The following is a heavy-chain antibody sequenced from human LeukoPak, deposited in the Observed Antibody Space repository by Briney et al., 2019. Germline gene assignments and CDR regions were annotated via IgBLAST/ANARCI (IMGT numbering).Heavy chain of an antibody. CDR1: GFTFSTYS. CDR3: ARDPHYYYGMDV. Sequence: PGGSLRLSCAASGFTFSTYSMNWVRQAPGKGLEWVSSISDSSAFIYYAESVRGRFTISRDNSKNTLYLQMNSLRADDTAVYYCARDPHYYYGMDVWGQGTTVTVSS. J-gene: IGHJ6*02. V-gene: IGHV3-21*04. CDR2: ISDSSAFI.